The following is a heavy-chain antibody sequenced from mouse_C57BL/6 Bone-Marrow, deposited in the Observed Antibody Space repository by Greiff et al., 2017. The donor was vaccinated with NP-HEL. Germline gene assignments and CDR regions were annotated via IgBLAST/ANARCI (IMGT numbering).Heavy chain of an antibody. Sequence: VQLQQSGPGLVQPSQSLSITCTVSGFSLTSYGVHWVRQSPGKGLEWLGVIWRGGSTDYNADFMSRLSITKDNSKSQVFFKMNSLQADDTAIYYCAKNCGYSNYDAMDYWGQGTSVTVSS. CDR2: IWRGGST. CDR3: AKNCGYSNYDAMDY. D-gene: IGHD2-5*01. V-gene: IGHV2-5*01. J-gene: IGHJ4*01. CDR1: GFSLTSYG.